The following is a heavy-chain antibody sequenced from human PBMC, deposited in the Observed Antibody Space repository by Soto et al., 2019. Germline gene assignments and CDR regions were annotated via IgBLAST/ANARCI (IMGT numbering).Heavy chain of an antibody. CDR1: GGSISSSNW. J-gene: IGHJ6*02. CDR2: IYHSGST. Sequence: QVQLQESGPGLVKPSGTLSLTCAVSGGSISSSNWWSWVRQPPGKGLEWIGEIYHSGSTNYNPSLKRRVTISVDKSKNQFSLKLSSVTAADTAVYYCASTQVVSLAYYYGMDVWGQGTTVTVSS. D-gene: IGHD2-15*01. CDR3: ASTQVVSLAYYYGMDV. V-gene: IGHV4-4*02.